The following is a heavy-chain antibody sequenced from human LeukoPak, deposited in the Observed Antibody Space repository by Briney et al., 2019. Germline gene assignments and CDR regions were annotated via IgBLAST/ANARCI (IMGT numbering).Heavy chain of an antibody. CDR2: ISSSSTYI. Sequence: GGSLRLSCAASGFTFDSHSMNWVRQAPGKGLVWVSSISSSSTYIYYADSVKGRFTISRDNAKNSLYLQMNSLRAEDTAVYYCARGIVGATSDYWGQGTLVIVSS. J-gene: IGHJ4*02. CDR3: ARGIVGATSDY. CDR1: GFTFDSHS. V-gene: IGHV3-21*01. D-gene: IGHD1-26*01.